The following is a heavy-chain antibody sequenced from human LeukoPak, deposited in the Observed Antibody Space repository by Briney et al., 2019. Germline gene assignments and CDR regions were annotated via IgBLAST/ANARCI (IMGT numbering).Heavy chain of an antibody. D-gene: IGHD5-12*01. CDR3: ARDGYGGLPDFDY. V-gene: IGHV4-38-2*02. Sequence: SETLSLTCDVSGVSISDGYYWGWIRQPPGKGLEWIGSLFHNGPSYYNPSLKSRVTMSVDTSRNQFSLKLSSVTAADTAVYYCARDGYGGLPDFDYWGQGTLVTVSS. CDR2: LFHNGPS. CDR1: GVSISDGYY. J-gene: IGHJ4*02.